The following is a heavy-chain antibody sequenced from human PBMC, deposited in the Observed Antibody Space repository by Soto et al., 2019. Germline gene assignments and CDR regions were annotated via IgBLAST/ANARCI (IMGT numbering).Heavy chain of an antibody. Sequence: SETLSLTCTVSGMSVSTSDYYWGWFRQPPGKGLDWIGNIYYSGSTFYNPSLRSRVTLSVDTPKNQFSLRLNSVTAADTAVYFCAGFVVPASRNSDFDYWGQGTLVTVSS. V-gene: IGHV4-39*01. CDR3: AGFVVPASRNSDFDY. D-gene: IGHD2-15*01. CDR1: GMSVSTSDYY. CDR2: IYYSGST. J-gene: IGHJ4*02.